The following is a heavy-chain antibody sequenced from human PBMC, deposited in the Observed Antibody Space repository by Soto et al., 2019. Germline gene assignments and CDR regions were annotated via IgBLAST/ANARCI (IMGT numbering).Heavy chain of an antibody. CDR3: VPEDGYYDYI. Sequence: GGSLSLSSADSGIAFSCYAISWVRQAPGKGLEWVSGISVSGYTTYYADSVKGRLIISRDNSENTLYLQMNSLRVEDTAVYYCVPEDGYYDYIWGQGTLVTVSS. V-gene: IGHV3-23*01. CDR2: ISVSGYTT. CDR1: GIAFSCYA. D-gene: IGHD3-16*01. J-gene: IGHJ4*02.